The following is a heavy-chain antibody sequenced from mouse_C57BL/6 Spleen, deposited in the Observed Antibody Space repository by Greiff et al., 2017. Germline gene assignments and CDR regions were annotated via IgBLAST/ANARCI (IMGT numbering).Heavy chain of an antibody. V-gene: IGHV1-54*01. D-gene: IGHD2-4*01. CDR2: INPGSGGT. CDR1: GYAFTNYL. J-gene: IGHJ2*01. Sequence: VQLQQSGAELVRPGTSVKVSCKASGYAFTNYLIEWVKQRPGQGLEWIGVINPGSGGTNYNEKFKGKATLTADKSSSTAYMQLSSLTSEDSAVYCCARFDYDERDYWGQGTTLTVSS. CDR3: ARFDYDERDY.